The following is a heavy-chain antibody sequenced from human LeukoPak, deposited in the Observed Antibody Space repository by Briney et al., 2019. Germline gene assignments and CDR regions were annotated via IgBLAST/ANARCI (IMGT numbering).Heavy chain of an antibody. Sequence: SETLSLTCTVSGGSISSGGYYWSWIRQHPGKGLEWIGYIYYSGSTYYNPSLKSRVTISVDTSKNQFSLKLSSVTAADMAVYYCARGATIGYCSGGSCPRAFDIWGQGTMVTVSS. D-gene: IGHD2-15*01. J-gene: IGHJ3*02. CDR1: GGSISSGGYY. CDR2: IYYSGST. V-gene: IGHV4-31*03. CDR3: ARGATIGYCSGGSCPRAFDI.